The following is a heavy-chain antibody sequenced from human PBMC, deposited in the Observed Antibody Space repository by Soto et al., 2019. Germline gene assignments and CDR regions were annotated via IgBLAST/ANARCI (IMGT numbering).Heavy chain of an antibody. CDR2: ISDSGDRT. V-gene: IGHV3-23*01. CDR1: VVTLSMSA. Sequence: EVQLRESGGGLVQPGGSLRLSCASSVVTLSMSAVNWVRQAPGKGLEWVSYISDSGDRTYYADSVKGRFTISRDRSKNTVSLQMDSLRAEDTAVHYCAKDRGIIVKAGDAFDVWGQVTKVTVSS. CDR3: AKDRGIIVKAGDAFDV. D-gene: IGHD3-16*02. J-gene: IGHJ3*01.